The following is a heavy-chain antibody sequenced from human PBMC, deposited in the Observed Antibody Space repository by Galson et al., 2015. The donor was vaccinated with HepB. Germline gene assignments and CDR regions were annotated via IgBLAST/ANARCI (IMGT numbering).Heavy chain of an antibody. CDR2: ISSSRSYI. CDR3: ARFYSGTKG. CDR1: SSYA. Sequence: SSYAMNWVRQAPGKGLEWVSSISSSRSYIYYAASVKGRFTISRDNAKNSLYLQMNSLRAEDTAVYYCARFYSGTKGWGQGTLVTVSS. D-gene: IGHD1-26*01. V-gene: IGHV3-21*01. J-gene: IGHJ4*02.